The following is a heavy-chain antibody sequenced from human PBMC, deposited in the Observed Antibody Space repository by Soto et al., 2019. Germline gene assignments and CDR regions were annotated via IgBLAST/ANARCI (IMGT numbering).Heavy chain of an antibody. CDR3: ARFIAAAGIYDY. D-gene: IGHD6-13*01. V-gene: IGHV3-33*01. CDR1: GFTFSSYG. Sequence: GGSLRLSCAASGFTFSSYGMHWVRQAPGKGLEWVAVIWYDGSNKYYADSVKGRFTISRDNSKNTLYLQMNSLRAEDTAVYYCARFIAAAGIYDYWGQGTLVTVSS. J-gene: IGHJ4*02. CDR2: IWYDGSNK.